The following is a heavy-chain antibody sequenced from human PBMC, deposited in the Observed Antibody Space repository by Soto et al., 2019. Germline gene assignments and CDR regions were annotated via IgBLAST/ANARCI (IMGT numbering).Heavy chain of an antibody. Sequence: SETLSLTCTVSGGSISSGDYYWSWIRQPPGKGLEWIGYIYYSGSTYYSPSLKSRVTISVDTSKNQFSLKLSSVTAADTAVYYCARDNILGILYGGMDVWGQGTTVTSP. V-gene: IGHV4-30-4*01. CDR1: GGSISSGDYY. CDR2: IYYSGST. CDR3: ARDNILGILYGGMDV. J-gene: IGHJ6*02. D-gene: IGHD3-3*01.